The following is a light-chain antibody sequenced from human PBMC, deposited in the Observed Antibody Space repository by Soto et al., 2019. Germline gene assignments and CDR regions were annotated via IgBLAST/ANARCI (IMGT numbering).Light chain of an antibody. J-gene: IGKJ1*01. CDR2: GAS. V-gene: IGKV3-15*01. CDR3: QQYNQRWT. Sequence: IGMTQDPTAQFMTPQERATLCCRASQSVSSNLAWYQQKPGQAPRLLIYGASTRATGIPARFSGSGSGTEFTLTSSILQSEDFAVYYCQQYNQRWTFGQGTKVDIK. CDR1: QSVSSN.